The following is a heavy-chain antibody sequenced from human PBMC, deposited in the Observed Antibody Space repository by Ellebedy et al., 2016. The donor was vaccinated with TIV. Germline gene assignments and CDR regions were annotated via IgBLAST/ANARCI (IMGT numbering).Heavy chain of an antibody. D-gene: IGHD1-26*01. V-gene: IGHV3-23*01. J-gene: IGHJ4*02. CDR3: ARDGQWELFDY. Sequence: GESLKISCAASGFTFSGYAMSWVRQAPGKGLEWVSGINSRGGTTSYTDSVKGRFTISRDNSKNTLYLQLNSLRAEDTAVYYCARDGQWELFDYWGQGTLVTVSS. CDR1: GFTFSGYA. CDR2: INSRGGTT.